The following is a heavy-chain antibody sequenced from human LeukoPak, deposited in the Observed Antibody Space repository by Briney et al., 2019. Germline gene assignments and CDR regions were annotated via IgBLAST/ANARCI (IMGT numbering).Heavy chain of an antibody. V-gene: IGHV3-33*08. CDR1: GFTFRKYW. J-gene: IGHJ4*02. D-gene: IGHD4-17*01. CDR2: IWYDGSNK. Sequence: GGSLRLSCAASGFTFRKYWLHWVRQAPGKGLEWVAVIWYDGSNKYYADSVKGRFTISRDNSKNTLYLQMNSLRAEDTAVYYCARDLLDVTTVTTRSGFDYWGQGTLVTVSS. CDR3: ARDLLDVTTVTTRSGFDY.